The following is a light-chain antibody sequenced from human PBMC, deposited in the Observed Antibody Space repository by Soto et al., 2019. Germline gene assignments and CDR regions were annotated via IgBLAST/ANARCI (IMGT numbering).Light chain of an antibody. Sequence: DIQMTQSPSSVSASVGDRVTITCRASQDVSSWLAWYQQKPGKVPQLLIYGASSLQSGVPSRFSGSGSGTDFSLIICSLQPEDSATYYCQKANSFPLAFGGGTKVDIK. CDR1: QDVSSW. CDR3: QKANSFPLA. CDR2: GAS. J-gene: IGKJ4*02. V-gene: IGKV1-12*01.